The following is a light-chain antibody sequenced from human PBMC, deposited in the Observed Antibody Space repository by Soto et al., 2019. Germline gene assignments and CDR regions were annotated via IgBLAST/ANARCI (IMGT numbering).Light chain of an antibody. J-gene: IGKJ1*01. V-gene: IGKV3-15*01. CDR1: QSVSSN. CDR3: QQYNRYPWT. CDR2: AAS. Sequence: EIVMTQPPATLCVSPGERATLSWRASQSVSSNLAWYQQSPGQAPRLLIYAASTRATGIPPRFSGSGSGTEFTLTISSLQPDDFATYYCQQYNRYPWTFGQGTKVDIK.